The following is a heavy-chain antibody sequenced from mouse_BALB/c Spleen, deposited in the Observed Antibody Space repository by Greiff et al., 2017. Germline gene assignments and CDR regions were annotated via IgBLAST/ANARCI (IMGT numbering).Heavy chain of an antibody. J-gene: IGHJ2*01. V-gene: IGHV2-6-7*01. CDR2: IWGDGST. CDR3: ARGVIYDGYYVDY. CDR1: GFSLTGYG. Sequence: VHLVESGPGLVAPPQSLSITCTVSGFSLTGYGVNWVRQPPGKGLEWLGMIWGDGSTDYNSALKSRLSISKDNSKSQVFLKMNSLQTDDTARYYCARGVIYDGYYVDYWGQGTTLTVSS. D-gene: IGHD2-3*01.